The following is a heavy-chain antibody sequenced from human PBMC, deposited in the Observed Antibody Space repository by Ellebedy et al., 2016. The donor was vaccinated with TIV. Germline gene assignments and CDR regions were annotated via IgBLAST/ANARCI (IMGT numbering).Heavy chain of an antibody. Sequence: GESLKISCAASGFTFDDYGMSWVRQAPGKGLEWVSGINWNGGGPGYADSVKGRFTISRDNAKNSLYLQMSSLRAKDTALYYCARDLDYYYGMDVWGQGTTVTVSS. CDR2: INWNGGGP. J-gene: IGHJ6*02. V-gene: IGHV3-20*04. CDR3: ARDLDYYYGMDV. CDR1: GFTFDDYG.